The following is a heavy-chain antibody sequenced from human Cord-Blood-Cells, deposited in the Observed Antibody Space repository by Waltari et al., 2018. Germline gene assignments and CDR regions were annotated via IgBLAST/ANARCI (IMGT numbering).Heavy chain of an antibody. D-gene: IGHD1-26*01. V-gene: IGHV4-39*01. J-gene: IGHJ4*02. CDR1: GGSISSSSYY. Sequence: QLQLQESGTGLVKPSETLTITSPGTGGSISSSSYYWGWIRQPPGKGLEWIGSIYYSGSTYYNPSLKSRVTISVDTSKNQFSLKLSSVTAADTAVYYCARHSGIVGATFDYWGQGTLVTVSS. CDR2: IYYSGST. CDR3: ARHSGIVGATFDY.